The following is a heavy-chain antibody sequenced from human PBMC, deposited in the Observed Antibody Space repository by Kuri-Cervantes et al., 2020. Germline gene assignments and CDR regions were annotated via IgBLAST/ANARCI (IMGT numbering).Heavy chain of an antibody. Sequence: SVKVSCKASGGTFSSYAISWVRQAPGQGLEWMGGIILIFGTANYAQKFQGRVTITTDESTSTAYMELSSLRSEDTAVYYCASLQAIAAGEDWFDPWGQGTLVTVSS. CDR3: ASLQAIAAGEDWFDP. J-gene: IGHJ5*02. V-gene: IGHV1-69*05. CDR2: IILIFGTA. D-gene: IGHD6-13*01. CDR1: GGTFSSYA.